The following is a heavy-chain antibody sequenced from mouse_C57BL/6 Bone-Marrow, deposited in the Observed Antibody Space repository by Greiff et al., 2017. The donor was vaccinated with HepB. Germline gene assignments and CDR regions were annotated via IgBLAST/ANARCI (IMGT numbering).Heavy chain of an antibody. V-gene: IGHV1-80*01. CDR1: GYAFSSYW. CDR2: IYPGDGDT. J-gene: IGHJ4*01. Sequence: QVQLQQSGAELVKPGASVKISCKASGYAFSSYWMNWVKQRPGKGLEWIGQIYPGDGDTNYNGKFKSKATLTVDTSSSTAYMQLSSLTSEDSAVYYCARSDEGYAMDYWGQGTSVTVSS. CDR3: ARSDEGYAMDY.